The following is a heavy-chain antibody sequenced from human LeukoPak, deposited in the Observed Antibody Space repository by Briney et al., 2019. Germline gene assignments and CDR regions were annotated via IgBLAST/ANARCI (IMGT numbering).Heavy chain of an antibody. CDR2: ISSSSSTI. CDR1: GFTFSSYS. D-gene: IGHD1-1*01. Sequence: GGSLRLSCAASGFTFSSYSMNWVRQAPGEGLEWVSYISSSSSTIYYADSVKGRFTISRDNAKNSLYLQMNSLRAEDTAVYYCARLSATTAPWGQGTLVTVSS. J-gene: IGHJ5*02. V-gene: IGHV3-48*04. CDR3: ARLSATTAP.